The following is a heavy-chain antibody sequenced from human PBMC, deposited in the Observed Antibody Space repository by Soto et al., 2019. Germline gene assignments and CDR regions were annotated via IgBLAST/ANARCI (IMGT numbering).Heavy chain of an antibody. J-gene: IGHJ6*02. V-gene: IGHV3-23*01. Sequence: GGSLRLSCVASGFTFSDYAMAWVRQPPGKGLEWVSSISGGGGSTYYADSVKGRFAISRDNSKNTVFLQMNSLRAEDTAVYYCAKDHGMDVWGQGATVTVSS. CDR1: GFTFSDYA. CDR3: AKDHGMDV. CDR2: ISGGGGST.